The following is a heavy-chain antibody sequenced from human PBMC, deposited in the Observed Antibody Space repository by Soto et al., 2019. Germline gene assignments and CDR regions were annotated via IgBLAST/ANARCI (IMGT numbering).Heavy chain of an antibody. Sequence: SETLSLTCTVSGASINTYHWAWIRQPPGKGLEWIGYIHNSGTTDYNPSLKSRVTMSVDTSKSQFSLKLSSVTAADTAVYYCARDYGAGSYGIDYWGQGTLVTVSS. CDR2: IHNSGTT. J-gene: IGHJ4*02. V-gene: IGHV4-59*01. D-gene: IGHD3-10*01. CDR1: GASINTYH. CDR3: ARDYGAGSYGIDY.